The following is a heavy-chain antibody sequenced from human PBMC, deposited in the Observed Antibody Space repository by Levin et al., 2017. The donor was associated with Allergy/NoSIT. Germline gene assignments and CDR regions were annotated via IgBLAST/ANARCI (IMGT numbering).Heavy chain of an antibody. D-gene: IGHD3-10*01. CDR2: ISSSSAYI. J-gene: IGHJ4*02. Sequence: GGSLRLSCAASGFTFSTYSMNWVRQAPGKGLEWVSSISSSSAYIYYADSMKGRFTISRDNAKNSLYLQMDSLRAEDTAVYYCARDSEPASSYGSGTYALSDYWGQGTLVTVSS. CDR1: GFTFSTYS. CDR3: ARDSEPASSYGSGTYALSDY. V-gene: IGHV3-21*01.